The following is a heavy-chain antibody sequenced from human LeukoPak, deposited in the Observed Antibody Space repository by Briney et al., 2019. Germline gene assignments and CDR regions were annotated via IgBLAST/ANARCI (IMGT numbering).Heavy chain of an antibody. CDR2: INPIFGTA. CDR1: GGIFSSYA. J-gene: IGHJ6*03. D-gene: IGHD5-18*01. CDR3: ARVVAGYSYGYYYYYYMDV. Sequence: SVKVSCKASGGIFSSYAISWVRQAPGQGLEWMGGINPIFGTANYAQKFQDRVTITADKSTSTAYMELSSLRSEDTAVYYCARVVAGYSYGYYYYYYMDVWGKGTTVTISS. V-gene: IGHV1-69*06.